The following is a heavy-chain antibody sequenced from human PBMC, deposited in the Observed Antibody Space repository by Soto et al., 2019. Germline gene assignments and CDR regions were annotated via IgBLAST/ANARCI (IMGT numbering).Heavy chain of an antibody. CDR1: GGTFSSYT. D-gene: IGHD3-16*02. V-gene: IGHV1-69*02. J-gene: IGHJ4*02. Sequence: QVQLVQSGAEVKKPGSSVKVSCKASGGTFSSYTISWVRQAPGQGLEWMGRIIPILGIANYAQKCQGRATSXXDNSTSTAYMELSSLRSEDTAVYYCARVGYQVENYWGQGTLVTVSS. CDR3: ARVGYQVENY. CDR2: IIPILGIA.